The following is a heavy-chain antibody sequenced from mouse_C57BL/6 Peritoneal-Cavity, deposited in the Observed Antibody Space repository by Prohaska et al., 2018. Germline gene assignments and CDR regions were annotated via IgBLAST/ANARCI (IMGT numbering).Heavy chain of an antibody. CDR3: ARPDDYAWCAY. CDR1: GIDFSRYW. D-gene: IGHD2-4*01. CDR2: INPDSSTI. V-gene: IGHV4-1*01. Sequence: EVKLLQSGGGLVQPGGSLKLSCAASGIDFSRYWMSWVRRAPGKGLEWIGEINPDSSTINYAPSLKDKFIISRDNAKNTLYLQMSKVRSEDTALYYCARPDDYAWCAYWGQGTLVTVSA. J-gene: IGHJ3*01.